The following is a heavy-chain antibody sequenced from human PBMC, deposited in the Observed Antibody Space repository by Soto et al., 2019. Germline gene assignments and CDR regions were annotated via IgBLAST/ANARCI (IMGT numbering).Heavy chain of an antibody. V-gene: IGHV4-34*01. D-gene: IGHD2-15*01. Sequence: SETLSLTCAVYGGSFSGYYWSWIRQPPGKGLEWIGEINHSGSTNYNPSLKSRVTISVDTSKNQFSLKLSSVTAAETAVYYCARTTSRRGYCSGGSCYGGLIDYWGQGTLVTVSS. CDR1: GGSFSGYY. J-gene: IGHJ4*02. CDR3: ARTTSRRGYCSGGSCYGGLIDY. CDR2: INHSGST.